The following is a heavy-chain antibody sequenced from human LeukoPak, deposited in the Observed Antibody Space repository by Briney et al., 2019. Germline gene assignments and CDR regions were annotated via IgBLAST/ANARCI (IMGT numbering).Heavy chain of an antibody. CDR1: GFIFTNYG. J-gene: IGHJ4*02. CDR2: ISGSGGNT. D-gene: IGHD3-10*01. Sequence: GGSLRLSCAASGFIFTNYGMRWARQSPGKGLEWVSAISGSGGNTYYADSVRGRFTISRDNSKNTLYLQMNSLRVDDTAVYYCAKDRIGPVRGVITLWGQGTLVTVSS. CDR3: AKDRIGPVRGVITL. V-gene: IGHV3-23*01.